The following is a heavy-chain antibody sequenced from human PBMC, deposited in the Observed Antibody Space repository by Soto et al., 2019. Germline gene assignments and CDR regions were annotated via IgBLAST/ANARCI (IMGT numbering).Heavy chain of an antibody. Sequence: GGSLRLSCAASGFTFSSYSMNWVRQAPGKGLEWVSSISSSSSYIYYADSVKGRFTISRDNAKNSLYLQMNSLRAEDTAVYYCARDHREYSGYDDFAYWGQRTLVTVSS. CDR1: GFTFSSYS. CDR2: ISSSSSYI. J-gene: IGHJ4*02. D-gene: IGHD5-12*01. V-gene: IGHV3-21*01. CDR3: ARDHREYSGYDDFAY.